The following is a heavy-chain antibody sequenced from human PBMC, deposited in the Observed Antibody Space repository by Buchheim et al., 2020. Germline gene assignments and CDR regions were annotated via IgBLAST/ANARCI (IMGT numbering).Heavy chain of an antibody. V-gene: IGHV3-33*01. CDR1: GFTFSSYG. D-gene: IGHD5-18*01. J-gene: IGHJ6*02. CDR2: IWYDGGNK. Sequence: QVQLVESGGGVVQPGRSLRLSCAASGFTFSSYGMHWVRQAPDKGLEWVAVIWYDGGNKYYADSVKGRFTISRDNSKNTLYLQMNSLRAEDTAVYYCARVSTAMVSYYYYYYGMDVWGQGTT. CDR3: ARVSTAMVSYYYYYYGMDV.